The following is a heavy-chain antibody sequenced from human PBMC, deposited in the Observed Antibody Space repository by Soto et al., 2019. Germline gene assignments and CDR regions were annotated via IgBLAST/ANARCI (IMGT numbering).Heavy chain of an antibody. CDR2: INPSGGST. D-gene: IGHD2-2*02. Sequence: SVKICCKASGDTFNSYYMHWVRQETGQGLEWMGIINPSGGSTSYAQKFQGRVTMTRDTSTSTVYMELSSLGSEDTAVYYCMRGDCIRSGCYRYRDYWGQGTMVTVSS. J-gene: IGHJ4*02. CDR3: MRGDCIRSGCYRYRDY. CDR1: GDTFNSYY. V-gene: IGHV1-46*02.